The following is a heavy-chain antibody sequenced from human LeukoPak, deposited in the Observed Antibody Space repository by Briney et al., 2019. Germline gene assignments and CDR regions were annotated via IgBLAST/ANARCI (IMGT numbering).Heavy chain of an antibody. CDR3: ASDPNTYYYESSGYSSGY. V-gene: IGHV3-53*01. CDR1: EFSVGSNY. J-gene: IGHJ4*02. Sequence: GGSLRLSCAASEFSVGSNYMTWVRQAPGKGLEWVSLIYSGGSTYYADSVKGRFTISRDNSKNTLYLQMNSLRAEDTAVYYCASDPNTYYYESSGYSSGYWGQGTLVTVSS. CDR2: IYSGGST. D-gene: IGHD3-22*01.